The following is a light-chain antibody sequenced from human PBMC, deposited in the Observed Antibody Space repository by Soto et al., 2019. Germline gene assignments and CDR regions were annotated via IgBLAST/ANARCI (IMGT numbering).Light chain of an antibody. V-gene: IGLV2-8*01. Sequence: QSVLTQPPSASGSPGQSVTISCTGTSSDVGAYNYVSWYQQHPGKAPKLIIYEVNKRPSGVPDRFSGSKSGNTASLTVSGLQAEDEADFYCSSYGGSNNLIFGGGTKLTVL. CDR3: SSYGGSNNLI. CDR1: SSDVGAYNY. CDR2: EVN. J-gene: IGLJ2*01.